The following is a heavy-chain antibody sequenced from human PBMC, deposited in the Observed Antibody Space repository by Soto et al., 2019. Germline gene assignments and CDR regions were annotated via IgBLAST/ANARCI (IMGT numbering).Heavy chain of an antibody. CDR1: GFTFSSYG. CDR3: AKDITMVRGVVYYGMDV. CDR2: ISYDGSNK. D-gene: IGHD3-10*01. V-gene: IGHV3-30*18. Sequence: QVQLVESGGGVVQPGRSLRLSCAASGFTFSSYGMHWVRQAPGKGLEWVAVISYDGSNKYYADSVKGRFTISRDNSKNTLDLQMNSLRAEDTAVYYCAKDITMVRGVVYYGMDVWGQGTTVTVSS. J-gene: IGHJ6*02.